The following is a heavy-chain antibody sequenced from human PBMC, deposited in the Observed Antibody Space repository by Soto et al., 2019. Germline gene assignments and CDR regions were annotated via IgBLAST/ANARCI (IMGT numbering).Heavy chain of an antibody. CDR1: GYTFTSYG. CDR2: ISAYNGNT. CDR3: ARKEGLYCSSTSCYLGGIDY. V-gene: IGHV1-18*01. Sequence: ASVKVSCKASGYTFTSYGISWVRQAPGQGLEWMGWISAYNGNTNYAQKLQGRVTMTTDTSTSTAYMELRSLRSDDTAVYYCARKEGLYCSSTSCYLGGIDYWGQEPWSPSPQ. J-gene: IGHJ4*01. D-gene: IGHD2-2*01.